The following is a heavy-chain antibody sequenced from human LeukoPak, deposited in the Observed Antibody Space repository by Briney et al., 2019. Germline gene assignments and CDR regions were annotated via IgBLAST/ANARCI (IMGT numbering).Heavy chain of an antibody. V-gene: IGHV3-30*02. CDR2: IRYDGRNK. CDR1: GSTFSSYG. D-gene: IGHD2-15*01. CDR3: AKEGGDIVVVVAAGFDS. Sequence: GGSLRLSCAASGSTFSSYGMYWVRQAPGKGLEWVAFIRYDGRNKYYADSVKGRFTISRDNSKNTLYLQMNSLRAEDTAVYYCAKEGGDIVVVVAAGFDSWGQGTLVTVSS. J-gene: IGHJ4*02.